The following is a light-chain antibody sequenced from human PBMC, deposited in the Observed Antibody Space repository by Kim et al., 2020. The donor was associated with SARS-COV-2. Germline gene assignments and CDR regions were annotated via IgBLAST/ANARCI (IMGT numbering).Light chain of an antibody. CDR1: NIGSKN. J-gene: IGLJ2*01. Sequence: SVALGQTARITCGGNNIGSKNVHWYQRKQGQAPVLVIYRDSNRPSGIPERFSGSNSGNTATLTISRAQAGDEADYYCQVWDSSTVVFGGGTQLTVL. CDR2: RDS. V-gene: IGLV3-9*01. CDR3: QVWDSSTVV.